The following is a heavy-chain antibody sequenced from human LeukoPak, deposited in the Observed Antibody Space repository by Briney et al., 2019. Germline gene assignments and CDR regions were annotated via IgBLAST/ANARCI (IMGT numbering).Heavy chain of an antibody. CDR1: GGSISSNY. Sequence: SETLSLTCSVSGGSISSNYWSWIRQPPGKGLEWIGYVYNSGRTSYNPSLKSRVTISVDTSKNQFSLQLRSVTAADTAVYYCARGPTLTMIVVVPYYYYGMDVWGQGTTVTVSS. V-gene: IGHV4-59*12. D-gene: IGHD3-22*01. CDR3: ARGPTLTMIVVVPYYYYGMDV. CDR2: VYNSGRT. J-gene: IGHJ6*02.